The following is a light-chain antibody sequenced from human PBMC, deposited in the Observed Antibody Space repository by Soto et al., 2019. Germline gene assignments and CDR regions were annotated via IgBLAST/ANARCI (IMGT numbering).Light chain of an antibody. J-gene: IGKJ5*01. CDR1: QSVSSN. CDR2: GAS. Sequence: EIVLTQSPDTLSLSPGESATLSCRASQSVSSNLAWYQQKPGQAPRLLIYGASTRATGIPARFSGSGSGTEFTLTISSLQSEDFAIYYCQQYHNWPPITFGQGTRLEIK. CDR3: QQYHNWPPIT. V-gene: IGKV3D-15*01.